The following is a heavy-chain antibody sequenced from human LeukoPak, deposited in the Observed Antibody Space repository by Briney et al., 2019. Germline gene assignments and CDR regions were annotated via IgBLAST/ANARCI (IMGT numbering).Heavy chain of an antibody. J-gene: IGHJ6*03. CDR3: ARGNKLPVDSSSWYARLIYYYYYYMDV. CDR2: MNPNSGNT. Sequence: PAASVKVSCKASGYTFTSYDINWVRQATGQGLEWMGWMNPNSGNTGYAQKFQGRVTMTRNTSISTAYMELSSLRSEDTAVYYCARGNKLPVDSSSWYARLIYYYYYYMDVWGKGTTVTVSS. V-gene: IGHV1-8*01. D-gene: IGHD6-13*01. CDR1: GYTFTSYD.